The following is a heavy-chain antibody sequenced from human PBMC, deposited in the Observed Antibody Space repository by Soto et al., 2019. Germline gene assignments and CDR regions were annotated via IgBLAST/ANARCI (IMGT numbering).Heavy chain of an antibody. V-gene: IGHV3-30*03. CDR1: GFTFSNNG. CDR3: AMDLYGGSSRFDY. D-gene: IGHD2-15*01. Sequence: QVQLVESGGGVVQPGRSLRLSCVASGFTFSNNGIHWVRQAPGKGLEWVAVISSDGSKKYYADSVKGRFTISRDNSKNTLYLQMNSLRVEDAAVYYCAMDLYGGSSRFDYWGQGTLVTVSS. CDR2: ISSDGSKK. J-gene: IGHJ4*02.